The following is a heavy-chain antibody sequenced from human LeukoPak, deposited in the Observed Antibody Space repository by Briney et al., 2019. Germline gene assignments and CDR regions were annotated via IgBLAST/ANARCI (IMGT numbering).Heavy chain of an antibody. CDR2: IKQDGSEK. V-gene: IGHV3-7*01. J-gene: IGHJ4*02. CDR1: GFTLNTYW. D-gene: IGHD5-24*01. CDR3: ARGDGWHTY. Sequence: PGGSLRLSCEASGFTLNTYWMTWVRQAPGKGLEWVANIKQDGSEKYYVDSVKGRFTISRDSAKNALYLQMNSLRAEDTAVYYCARGDGWHTYWGQGTLVTVSS.